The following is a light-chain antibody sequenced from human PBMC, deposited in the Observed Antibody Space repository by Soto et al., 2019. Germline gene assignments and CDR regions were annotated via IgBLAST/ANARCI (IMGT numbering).Light chain of an antibody. Sequence: QSALTQPPSASGSPGQSVTISCTGTSSDVGGYNYVSWYQQYPGKAPKLMIYEVSKRPSGVPDRFSGSKSGNTASLTVSGLQAEDEADYYCSSYAGSHNVFGGGTKLTVL. V-gene: IGLV2-8*01. CDR3: SSYAGSHNV. CDR2: EVS. J-gene: IGLJ2*01. CDR1: SSDVGGYNY.